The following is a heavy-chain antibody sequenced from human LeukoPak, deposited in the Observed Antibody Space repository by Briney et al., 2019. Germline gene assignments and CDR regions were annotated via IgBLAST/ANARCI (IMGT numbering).Heavy chain of an antibody. D-gene: IGHD5-18*01. CDR3: ARGGPSPRLRIQLWLGAFDI. V-gene: IGHV4-34*01. J-gene: IGHJ3*02. Sequence: PSETLSLTCAVYGGSFSGYYWSWIRQPPGKGLEWIGEINHSGSTNYNPSLKSRVTISVDTSKNQFSLKLSSVTAADTAVYYCARGGPSPRLRIQLWLGAFDIWGQGTMVTVSS. CDR1: GGSFSGYY. CDR2: INHSGST.